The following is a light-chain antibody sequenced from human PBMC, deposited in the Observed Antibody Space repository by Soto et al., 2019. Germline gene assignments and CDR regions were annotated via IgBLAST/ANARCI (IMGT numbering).Light chain of an antibody. Sequence: QSVLTQPPSVSGAPGQRVTISCTGSSSKIGAGYDVHWYQQLPGTAPKLLIHGNSNRPSGVPDRFSGSKSGTSASLAITGLQAEDEADYYCQSYDSSLSGWVFGGGTQLTVL. V-gene: IGLV1-40*01. CDR3: QSYDSSLSGWV. CDR2: GNS. J-gene: IGLJ3*02. CDR1: SSKIGAGYD.